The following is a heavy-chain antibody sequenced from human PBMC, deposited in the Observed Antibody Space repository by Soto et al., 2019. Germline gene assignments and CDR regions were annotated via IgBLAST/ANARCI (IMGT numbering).Heavy chain of an antibody. V-gene: IGHV1-3*01. D-gene: IGHD3-3*01. CDR2: INAGNGNT. CDR3: AGEYYDFWSGYYSGAHFDY. Sequence: ASVKVSCKASGYTFTSYAMHWVRQAPGQRLEWMGWINAGNGNTKYSQKFQGRVTITRDTSASTAYMELSSLRSEDTAVYYCAGEYYDFWSGYYSGAHFDYWGQGTLVTSPQ. J-gene: IGHJ4*02. CDR1: GYTFTSYA.